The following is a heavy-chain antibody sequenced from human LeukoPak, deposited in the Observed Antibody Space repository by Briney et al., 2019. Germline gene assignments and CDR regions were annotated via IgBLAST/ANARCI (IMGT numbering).Heavy chain of an antibody. CDR2: ITPFNGNT. CDR3: ARVGSSTWYESDY. J-gene: IGHJ4*02. V-gene: IGHV1-45*02. D-gene: IGHD6-13*01. Sequence: ASVKVSCKASGYTFTYRYLHWVRQAPGQALEWMGWITPFNGNTNYAQKFQDRVTMTRDTSTSTVYMELSSLRSEDTAVYYCARVGSSTWYESDYWGQGTLVTVSS. CDR1: GYTFTYRY.